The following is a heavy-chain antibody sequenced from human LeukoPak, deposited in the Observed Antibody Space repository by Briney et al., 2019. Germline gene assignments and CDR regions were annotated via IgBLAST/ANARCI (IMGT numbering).Heavy chain of an antibody. CDR2: IYYSGTT. J-gene: IGHJ5*02. D-gene: IGHD3-10*01. CDR3: TRGHNFGEPRFDP. CDR1: GGSISTSTSY. Sequence: SETLSLTCTVSGGSISTSTSYWGWIRQPPGKGLEWIASIYYSGTTYYNPSFQSRVTISVDTSMDHFSLELTSVTATDTAVYYCTRGHNFGEPRFDPWGRGILVTVSS. V-gene: IGHV4-39*02.